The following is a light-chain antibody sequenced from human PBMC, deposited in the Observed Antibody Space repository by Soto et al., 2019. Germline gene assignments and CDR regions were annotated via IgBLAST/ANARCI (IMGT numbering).Light chain of an antibody. J-gene: IGKJ2*01. CDR1: QSISSY. Sequence: DIQMTQSPSSLSASVGDRVTITCRASQSISSYLNWYQQKPGKPPKLLISGSSRLQGGVPSRFSGSGSGTDFTLIISSLQPEDVATYYCQQGYSSPHAFGQGTKVDIK. V-gene: IGKV1-39*01. CDR2: GSS. CDR3: QQGYSSPHA.